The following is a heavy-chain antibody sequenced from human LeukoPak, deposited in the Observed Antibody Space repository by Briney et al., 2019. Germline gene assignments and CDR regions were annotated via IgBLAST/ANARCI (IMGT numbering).Heavy chain of an antibody. D-gene: IGHD3-3*01. CDR3: ATNPALEWLLPIDY. CDR1: GYTLTELS. CDR2: FDPEDGET. V-gene: IGHV1-24*01. Sequence: GASVKVSCKVSGYTLTELSMHWVRQAPGKGLEWMGGFDPEDGETIYAQKFQGRVTMTEDTSTDTAYMELSSLRSEDTAVYYCATNPALEWLLPIDYWGQGTLVTVSS. J-gene: IGHJ4*02.